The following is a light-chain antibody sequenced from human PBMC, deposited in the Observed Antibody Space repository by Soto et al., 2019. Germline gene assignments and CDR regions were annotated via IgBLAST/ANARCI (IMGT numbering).Light chain of an antibody. CDR1: QTVLYSSNNKNY. J-gene: IGKJ4*01. Sequence: DIVITQSPDYLAVSLCERTTINCSSSQTVLYSSNNKNYLAWYQQKPGQPPKLLIYWASTRESGVPDRFSGSGSGTDFTLTISSLQAEDVAVYYCQHYYTTPLTFGGGTKVDI. V-gene: IGKV4-1*01. CDR2: WAS. CDR3: QHYYTTPLT.